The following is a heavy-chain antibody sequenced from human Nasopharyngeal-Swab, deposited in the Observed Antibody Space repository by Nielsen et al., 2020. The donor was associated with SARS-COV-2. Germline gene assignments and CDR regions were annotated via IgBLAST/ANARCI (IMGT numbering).Heavy chain of an antibody. CDR2: TYYRSEWYN. D-gene: IGHD3-16*01. J-gene: IGHJ4*02. V-gene: IGHV6-1*01. Sequence: SQTLSLTCAISGDSVSNDRVAWNWIRQSPSRGLEWLGRTYYRSEWYNDYAVSVKSRITIKPHPFTNQFSLQLNSVTPEDTAVYYCARDEGAHNSWGQGTLVTVSS. CDR1: GDSVSNDRVA. CDR3: ARDEGAHNS.